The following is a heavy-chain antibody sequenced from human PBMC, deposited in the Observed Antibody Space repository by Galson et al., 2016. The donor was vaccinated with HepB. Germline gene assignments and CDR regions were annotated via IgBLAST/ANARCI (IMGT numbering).Heavy chain of an antibody. CDR1: GFPFSRYW. J-gene: IGHJ4*02. CDR2: FSRDSRTI. Sequence: SLRLSCATSGFPFSRYWMTWVRQAPGKGLEWVSYFSRDSRTIYYADSVKGRFTISRDNAKNSLYLQMNSLGAEDTAVYYCARDMVHGLGVYDYWGQGTLGTVSS. CDR3: ARDMVHGLGVYDY. D-gene: IGHD3/OR15-3a*01. V-gene: IGHV3-48*01.